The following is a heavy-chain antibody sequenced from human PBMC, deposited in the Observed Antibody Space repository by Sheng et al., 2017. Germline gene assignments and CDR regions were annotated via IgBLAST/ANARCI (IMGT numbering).Heavy chain of an antibody. CDR2: INGDGYSI. J-gene: IGHJ4*02. CDR1: RFAFSGYW. Sequence: EVQLVESGGGLVQPGGSLRLSCVASRFAFSGYWMHWVRQVPGNGLVWVSRINGDGYSIYYADSVKGRFTISRDNAKNTLYLQMNSLRAEDTAVYYCTRDLKDWGQGTVVTVSS. V-gene: IGHV3-74*01. CDR3: TRDLKD.